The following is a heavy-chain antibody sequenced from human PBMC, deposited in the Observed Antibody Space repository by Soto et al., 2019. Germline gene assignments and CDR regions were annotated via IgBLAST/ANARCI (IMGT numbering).Heavy chain of an antibody. Sequence: SSLKVSCKASGGTFSSYAISWGRQAPGQGLEWMGGIIPIFGTANYAQKFQGRVTITADESTSTAYMELSSLRSEDTAVYYCARTYYYDSSGYYAFDIWGQGTMVTVSS. D-gene: IGHD3-22*01. V-gene: IGHV1-69*13. J-gene: IGHJ3*02. CDR2: IIPIFGTA. CDR1: GGTFSSYA. CDR3: ARTYYYDSSGYYAFDI.